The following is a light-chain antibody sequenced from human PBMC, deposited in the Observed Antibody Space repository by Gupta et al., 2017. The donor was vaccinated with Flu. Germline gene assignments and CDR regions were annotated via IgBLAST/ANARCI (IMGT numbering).Light chain of an antibody. Sequence: GTLSVPPGERATLSCRASQSVSSAYIALHHQTPSQAPRLLIDGASGRATDIPDRCSGSGSGTVSTSTISSLEHEDCAVYSCQQYVSSPWTFGQGTKVEIK. CDR3: QQYVSSPWT. V-gene: IGKV3-20*01. CDR1: QSVSSAY. J-gene: IGKJ1*01. CDR2: GAS.